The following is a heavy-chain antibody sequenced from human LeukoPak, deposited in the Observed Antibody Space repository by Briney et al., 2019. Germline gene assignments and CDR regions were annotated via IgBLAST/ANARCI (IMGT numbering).Heavy chain of an antibody. CDR2: ISAYNGNT. CDR3: ARGPMVRGVIWTYYFDY. J-gene: IGHJ4*02. V-gene: IGHV1-18*01. D-gene: IGHD3-10*01. Sequence: ASVKVSCKASGGTFSSYAINWVRQATGQGLEWMGWISAYNGNTNYAQKLQGRVTMTTDTSTSTAYMELRSLRSDDTAVYYCARGPMVRGVIWTYYFDYWGQGTLVTVSS. CDR1: GGTFSSYA.